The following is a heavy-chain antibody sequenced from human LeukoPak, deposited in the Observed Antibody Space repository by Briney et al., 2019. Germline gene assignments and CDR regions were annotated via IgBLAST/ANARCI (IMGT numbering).Heavy chain of an antibody. D-gene: IGHD2-21*02. V-gene: IGHV3-7*01. Sequence: GGSLRLSCAAPGFTFSNYWMSWVRQAPGKGLEWVANIKEDGSANWCIDSVKGRFTISRDNVKNSLYLQMNSLRAEDTAVYYCARSEAVGTVDYWGQGALVTVSS. CDR3: ARSEAVGTVDY. J-gene: IGHJ4*02. CDR2: IKEDGSAN. CDR1: GFTFSNYW.